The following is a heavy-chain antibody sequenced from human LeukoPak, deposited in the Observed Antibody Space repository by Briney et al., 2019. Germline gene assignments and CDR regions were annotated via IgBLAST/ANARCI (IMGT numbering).Heavy chain of an antibody. CDR3: ARGRSSGWYYFDY. J-gene: IGHJ4*02. CDR1: GGSISSYY. CDR2: IYYSGST. Sequence: KPSETLSLTCTVSGGSISSYYWSWIRQPPGKGLEWIGYIYYSGSTNYNPSLKSRVTISVDTSKNQFSLKLSSVTAADTAVYYCARGRSSGWYYFDYWGQGTPVTVSS. V-gene: IGHV4-59*01. D-gene: IGHD6-19*01.